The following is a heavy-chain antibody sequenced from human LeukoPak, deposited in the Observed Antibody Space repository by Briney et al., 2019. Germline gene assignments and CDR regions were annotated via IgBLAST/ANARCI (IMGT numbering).Heavy chain of an antibody. J-gene: IGHJ4*02. CDR3: ARVGREVRGVFPIDY. D-gene: IGHD3-10*01. V-gene: IGHV4-4*07. CDR1: SDSISNYQ. CDR2: IYASGST. Sequence: SETLSLTCTVSSDSISNYQWNWIRQPAGKGLEWLGRIYASGSTNYNPSLKRRVTMSIDTSKNQFSLKVTSVTAADTAVYYCARVGREVRGVFPIDYWGQGTLVTVSS.